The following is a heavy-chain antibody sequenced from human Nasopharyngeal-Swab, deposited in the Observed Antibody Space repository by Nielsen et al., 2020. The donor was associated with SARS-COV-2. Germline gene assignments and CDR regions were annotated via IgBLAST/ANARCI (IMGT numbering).Heavy chain of an antibody. D-gene: IGHD3-22*01. CDR3: ASDYYDSGGSGH. J-gene: IGHJ4*02. CDR1: GFNFSRYG. V-gene: IGHV3-30*04. Sequence: GESLKISCAASGFNFSRYGVHWVRQAPGKGLDWVATLSSDARSEFYGDSVRGRFTTSRDNSKNTLYVQMNSLRPEDTAVYYCASDYYDSGGSGHWGQGTLVTVSS. CDR2: LSSDARSE.